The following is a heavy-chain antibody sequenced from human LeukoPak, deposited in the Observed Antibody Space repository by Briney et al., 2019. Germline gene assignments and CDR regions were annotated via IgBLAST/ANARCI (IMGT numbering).Heavy chain of an antibody. V-gene: IGHV3-66*01. CDR2: IYSGGNT. CDR3: ARDLYVDIVAPSGMDV. D-gene: IGHD5-12*01. Sequence: GGSLRLSCAASGFTVSSNYMNWVRQAPGKGLEWVSVIYSGGNTYHADSVKGRFTISRDSSKNTLYLQMNSLRAEDTAVYYCARDLYVDIVAPSGMDVWGQGTTVTVSS. J-gene: IGHJ6*02. CDR1: GFTVSSNY.